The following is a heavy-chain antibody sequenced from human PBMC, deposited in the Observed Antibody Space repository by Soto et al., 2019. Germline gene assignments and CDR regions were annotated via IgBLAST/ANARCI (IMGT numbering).Heavy chain of an antibody. CDR3: GRTGMVRGVIASFDP. J-gene: IGHJ5*02. D-gene: IGHD3-10*01. Sequence: SETLSLTCAVSGGSISSGGYSWSWIRQPPGKGLEWIGYIYHSGSTYYNPSLKSRVTISVDRSKNQFSLKLSSVTAADTAVYYCGRTGMVRGVIASFDPWGQGTLVTVSS. V-gene: IGHV4-30-2*01. CDR1: GGSISSGGYS. CDR2: IYHSGST.